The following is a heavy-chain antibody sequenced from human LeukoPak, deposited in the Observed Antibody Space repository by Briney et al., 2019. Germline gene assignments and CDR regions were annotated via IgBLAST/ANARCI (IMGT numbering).Heavy chain of an antibody. CDR3: TTGGYFNRRFDY. Sequence: GGSLRLSCAASGFTFSNAWMSWVRQAPGKGLEWVGRIKSKTDGGTTDYAAPVKGRFTISRDDSKNTLYLQMNSLKTEDTAVYCCTTGGYFNRRFDYWGQGTLVTVSS. V-gene: IGHV3-15*01. CDR2: IKSKTDGGTT. CDR1: GFTFSNAW. J-gene: IGHJ4*02. D-gene: IGHD1-26*01.